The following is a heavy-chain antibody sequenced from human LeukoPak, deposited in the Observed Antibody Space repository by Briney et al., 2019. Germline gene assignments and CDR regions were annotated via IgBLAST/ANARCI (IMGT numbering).Heavy chain of an antibody. Sequence: GGSLRLSCAASGLTFSNYNMNWVRQAPGKGLEWVAYISFSSSFSYYIDSVEGRFIISRDNAKNSLYLQMNNLRVEDTAVYYCAGPSGYYALDVFDVWGQGTMVAVSS. V-gene: IGHV3-21*06. D-gene: IGHD5-12*01. J-gene: IGHJ3*01. CDR3: AGPSGYYALDVFDV. CDR2: ISFSSSFS. CDR1: GLTFSNYN.